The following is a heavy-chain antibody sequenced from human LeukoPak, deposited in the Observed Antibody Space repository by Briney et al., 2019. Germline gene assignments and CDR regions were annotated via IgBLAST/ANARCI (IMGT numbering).Heavy chain of an antibody. D-gene: IGHD6-13*01. J-gene: IGHJ5*02. CDR2: ISSRSSYI. V-gene: IGHV3-21*01. Sequence: PGGSLRLSCAASGFTFSNYGMNWVRQAPGKGREGVSSISSRSSYIKYADSVQGRFTISRENGKKSVFLQMKSLSPEDTAVYYCARDEAAAPGQRGDWFDPWGQGTQVTVYS. CDR3: ARDEAAAPGQRGDWFDP. CDR1: GFTFSNYG.